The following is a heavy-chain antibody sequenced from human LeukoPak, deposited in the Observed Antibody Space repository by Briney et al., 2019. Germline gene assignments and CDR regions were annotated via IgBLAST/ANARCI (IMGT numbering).Heavy chain of an antibody. CDR1: GGSISSGGYS. D-gene: IGHD3-10*01. J-gene: IGHJ5*02. CDR3: ARGVQAELLWFGELSHNWFDP. V-gene: IGHV4-30-2*01. CDR2: IYHSGST. Sequence: KTSQTLSLTRAVSGGSISSGGYSWSWIRQPPGKGLEWIGYIYHSGSTYYNPSLKSRVTISVDRSKNQFSLKLSSVTAADTAVYYCARGVQAELLWFGELSHNWFDPWGQGTLVTVSS.